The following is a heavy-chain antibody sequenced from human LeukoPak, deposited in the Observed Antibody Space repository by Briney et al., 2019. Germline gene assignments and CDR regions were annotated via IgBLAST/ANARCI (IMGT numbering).Heavy chain of an antibody. CDR2: IYTSGST. Sequence: SETLSLTCTVSGYSISSGYYWGWIRQPAGKGLEWIGRIYTSGSTNYNPSLKSRVTMSVDTSKNQFSLKLSSVTAADTAVYYCARDRALQYYMDVWGKGTTVTVSS. D-gene: IGHD4-11*01. J-gene: IGHJ6*03. CDR3: ARDRALQYYMDV. CDR1: GYSISSGYY. V-gene: IGHV4-4*07.